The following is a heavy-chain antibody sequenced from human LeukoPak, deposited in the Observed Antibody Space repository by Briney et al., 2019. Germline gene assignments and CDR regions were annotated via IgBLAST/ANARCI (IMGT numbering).Heavy chain of an antibody. D-gene: IGHD5-12*01. J-gene: IGHJ4*02. CDR1: GYTFTSYA. Sequence: ASVRVSSKASGYTFTSYAISWVRQAPGQGLEWMGRIIPILGIANYAQKFQGRVTITADKSTSTAYMELSSLRSEDTAVYYCARDHGLYSGYDSGDFDYWGQGTLVTVSS. CDR2: IIPILGIA. V-gene: IGHV1-69*04. CDR3: ARDHGLYSGYDSGDFDY.